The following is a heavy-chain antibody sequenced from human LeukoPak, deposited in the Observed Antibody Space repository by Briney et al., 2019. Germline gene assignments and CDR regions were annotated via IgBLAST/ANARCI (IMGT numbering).Heavy chain of an antibody. Sequence: VSVKVSCKASGYTFTNYDINWVRQATGQGHEWMGWMNPNSGNTGYAQKFQGRVTITRNTSISTAYMELSSLRSEDTAVYYCARGGYYEAFDIWGQGTMVTVSS. CDR2: MNPNSGNT. V-gene: IGHV1-8*03. J-gene: IGHJ3*02. CDR1: GYTFTNYD. CDR3: ARGGYYEAFDI. D-gene: IGHD2-8*01.